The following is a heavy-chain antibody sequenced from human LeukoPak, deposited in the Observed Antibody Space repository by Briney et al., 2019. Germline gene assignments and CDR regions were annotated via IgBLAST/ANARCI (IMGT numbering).Heavy chain of an antibody. CDR2: IWYDGSNK. CDR3: AREGLVYTAMVGFDP. J-gene: IGHJ5*02. V-gene: IGHV3-33*01. Sequence: PGRSLRLSCAASGFTFSNYGMHWVRQAPGKGLEWVAVIWYDGSNKYYADSVKGRFTISRDNSKNTLYLQTNSLRGEDTAVYYCAREGLVYTAMVGFDPWGQGTLVTVSS. D-gene: IGHD5-18*01. CDR1: GFTFSNYG.